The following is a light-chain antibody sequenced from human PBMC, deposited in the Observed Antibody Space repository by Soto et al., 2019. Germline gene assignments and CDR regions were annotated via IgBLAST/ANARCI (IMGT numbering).Light chain of an antibody. CDR3: SSYTSSRKWV. V-gene: IGLV2-14*01. CDR2: EVS. J-gene: IGLJ3*02. Sequence: QSALTQPASVSGSPGQSITISCTGTSSDVGGYNYVSWYQQHPGKAPKLMIYEVSNRPSGVSNRFSGSKSGNTASLTISGLQAEDEADYYCSSYTSSRKWVFGGGTKVTV. CDR1: SSDVGGYNY.